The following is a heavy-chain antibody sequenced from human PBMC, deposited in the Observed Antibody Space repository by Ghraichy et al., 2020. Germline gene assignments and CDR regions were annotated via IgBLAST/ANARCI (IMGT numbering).Heavy chain of an antibody. D-gene: IGHD2/OR15-2a*01. J-gene: IGHJ4*02. CDR1: GGSFSDYY. Sequence: SETLSLTCAVYGGSFSDYYWSWIRQPPGKGLEWIGEINHSGSTNYNPSLKSRVTISVDTSKNQFSLKLSSVTAADTAVYFCARASSTLRPSDYWGQGTLVTVSS. CDR3: ARASSTLRPSDY. CDR2: INHSGST. V-gene: IGHV4-34*01.